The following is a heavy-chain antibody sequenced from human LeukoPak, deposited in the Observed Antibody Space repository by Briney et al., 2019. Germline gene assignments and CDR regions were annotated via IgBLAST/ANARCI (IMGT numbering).Heavy chain of an antibody. CDR2: IYYSGST. J-gene: IGHJ4*02. CDR1: GGSISSYY. V-gene: IGHV4-59*08. Sequence: SETLSLTCTVSGGSISSYYWSWIRQPPGQGLEWIGYIYYSGSTNYNPSLKSRVTISVDTSKNQFSLKLSSVTAADTAVYYCATSYYDFWSGYLPLNYWGQGTLVTVSS. CDR3: ATSYYDFWSGYLPLNY. D-gene: IGHD3-3*01.